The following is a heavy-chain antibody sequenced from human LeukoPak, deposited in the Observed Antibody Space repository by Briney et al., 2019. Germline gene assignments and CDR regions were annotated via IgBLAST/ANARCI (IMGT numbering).Heavy chain of an antibody. D-gene: IGHD6-13*01. J-gene: IGHJ4*02. Sequence: GGSLRLSCTASGFTFSSYAMGWVRQAPGKGLEWVSYIGRSGTTIHYADSVKGRFTISWDNAKKSLYLQMNSLRAEDTAVYYCARGSRGNIAAAGHFDYWGQGTLVTVSS. CDR1: GFTFSSYA. V-gene: IGHV3-48*03. CDR3: ARGSRGNIAAAGHFDY. CDR2: IGRSGTTI.